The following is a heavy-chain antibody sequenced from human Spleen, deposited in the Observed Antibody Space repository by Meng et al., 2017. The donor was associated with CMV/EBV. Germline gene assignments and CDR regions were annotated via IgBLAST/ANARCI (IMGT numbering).Heavy chain of an antibody. Sequence: GESLKISCAASGLTFSTYWMSWVRQVPGKGLEWVAFIRYDGGNKDYADSVKGRFTVSRDNSKNTVYLQMSSLRLEDTSVYYCAKGRTSGSLQYYFDYWGQGTLVTVSS. D-gene: IGHD1-26*01. CDR1: GLTFSTYW. CDR2: IRYDGGNK. V-gene: IGHV3-30*02. CDR3: AKGRTSGSLQYYFDY. J-gene: IGHJ4*02.